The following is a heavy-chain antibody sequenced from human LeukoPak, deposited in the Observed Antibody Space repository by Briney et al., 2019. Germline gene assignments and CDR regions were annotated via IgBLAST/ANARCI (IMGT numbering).Heavy chain of an antibody. V-gene: IGHV4-34*01. CDR3: ARGRYCSSTSCYGGDMKY. J-gene: IGHJ4*02. CDR1: GGSFSGYY. CDR2: INHSGST. Sequence: PSETLSLTCAVYGGSFSGYYWSWIRQPPGKGLGWIGEINHSGSTNYNPSLKSRVTISVDTSKNQFSLKLSSVTAADTAVYYCARGRYCSSTSCYGGDMKYWGQGTLVTVSS. D-gene: IGHD2-2*01.